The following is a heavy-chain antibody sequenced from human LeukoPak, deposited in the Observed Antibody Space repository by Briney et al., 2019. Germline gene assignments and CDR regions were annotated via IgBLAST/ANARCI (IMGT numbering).Heavy chain of an antibody. Sequence: GASVKVSCKASGYTFTGYYMHWVRQAPGQGLEWMGWINPNSGGTNYAQKFQGRVTMTRDTSISTAYMELSRLRSDDTAVYYCARDFGDPYCSSTSCYRVNWFDPWGQGTLVTVSS. J-gene: IGHJ5*02. CDR2: INPNSGGT. D-gene: IGHD2-2*01. CDR1: GYTFTGYY. V-gene: IGHV1-2*02. CDR3: ARDFGDPYCSSTSCYRVNWFDP.